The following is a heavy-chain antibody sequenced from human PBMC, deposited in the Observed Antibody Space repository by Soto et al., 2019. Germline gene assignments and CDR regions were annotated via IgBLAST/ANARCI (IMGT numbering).Heavy chain of an antibody. Sequence: GGSLRLSCAASGFTFSSYDMHWVRQATGKGLEWVSAIGTAGDTYYPGSVKGRFTISRENAKNSLYLQMNSLRAGDTAVYYCARGRARNDAFDIWGQGTMVTVSS. J-gene: IGHJ3*02. V-gene: IGHV3-13*01. CDR3: ARGRARNDAFDI. CDR1: GFTFSSYD. CDR2: IGTAGDT.